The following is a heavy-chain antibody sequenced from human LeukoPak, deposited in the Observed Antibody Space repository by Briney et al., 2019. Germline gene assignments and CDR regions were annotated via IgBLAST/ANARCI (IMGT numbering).Heavy chain of an antibody. CDR1: GYSFTSYW. CDR3: ARMTYYYDSSDSVIGEYFQH. J-gene: IGHJ1*01. Sequence: GESLKISCKGSGYSFTSYWIGWVRQMPGKGLEWMGIIYPGDSDTRYSPSLQGQVTISADKSISTAYLQWSSLKASDTAMYYCARMTYYYDSSDSVIGEYFQHWGQGTLVTVSS. D-gene: IGHD3-22*01. CDR2: IYPGDSDT. V-gene: IGHV5-51*01.